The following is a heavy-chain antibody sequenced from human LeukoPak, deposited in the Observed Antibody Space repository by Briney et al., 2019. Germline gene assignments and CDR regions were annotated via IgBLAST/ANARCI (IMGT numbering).Heavy chain of an antibody. D-gene: IGHD4-17*01. CDR1: GGSISSYY. Sequence: SETLSLTCTVYGGSISSYYWSWIRQPPGKGLEWIGSIYYSGSTNYNPSLKSRVTISVDTSKNQFSLKLSSVTAADTAVYYCATDYGDGYWYFDLWGRGTLVTVSS. CDR2: IYYSGST. CDR3: ATDYGDGYWYFDL. J-gene: IGHJ2*01. V-gene: IGHV4-59*01.